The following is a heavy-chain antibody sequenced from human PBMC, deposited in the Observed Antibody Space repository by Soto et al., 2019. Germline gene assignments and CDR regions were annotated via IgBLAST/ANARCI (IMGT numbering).Heavy chain of an antibody. CDR2: ISYDGSNK. Sequence: GGSLRLSCAASGFTFSSYGMHWVRQAPGKGLEWVAVISYDGSNKYYADSVKGRFTISRDNSKNTLYLQMNSLRAEDTAVYYCAKPMAEEDAFDIWGQGTMVTVSS. CDR1: GFTFSSYG. CDR3: AKPMAEEDAFDI. V-gene: IGHV3-30*18. J-gene: IGHJ3*02.